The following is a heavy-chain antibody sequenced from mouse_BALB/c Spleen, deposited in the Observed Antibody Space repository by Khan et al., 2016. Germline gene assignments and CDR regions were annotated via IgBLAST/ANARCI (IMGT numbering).Heavy chain of an antibody. CDR2: IRSKSNNYAT. Sequence: EVQLVETGGGLVQPKGSLKLSCAASGFTFNTNAMNWVRQAPGKGLEWVARIRSKSNNYATYYTESVKDRFTISRDDTQSMLYLQMNNLKTEDTAMYYCVRELGFAYWGQGTLVTVSA. CDR3: VRELGFAY. CDR1: GFTFNTNA. D-gene: IGHD4-1*01. V-gene: IGHV10S3*01. J-gene: IGHJ3*01.